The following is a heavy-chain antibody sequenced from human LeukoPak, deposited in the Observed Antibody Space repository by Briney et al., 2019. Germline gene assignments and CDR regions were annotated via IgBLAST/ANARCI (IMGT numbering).Heavy chain of an antibody. CDR2: IKQDGSEK. D-gene: IGHD2-2*02. J-gene: IGHJ3*02. CDR3: ARESRPLRVDCSSTSCYTRAFDI. V-gene: IGHV3-7*01. Sequence: PGGSLRLSCAASGFTFSNYWMSWVRQASGKGLEWVANIKQDGSEKYYVDSVKGRFTISRDNAKNSLYLQMNSLRAEDTAVYYCARESRPLRVDCSSTSCYTRAFDIWGQGTMVTVSS. CDR1: GFTFSNYW.